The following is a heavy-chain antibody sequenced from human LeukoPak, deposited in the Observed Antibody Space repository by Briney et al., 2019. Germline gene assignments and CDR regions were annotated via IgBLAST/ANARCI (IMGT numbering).Heavy chain of an antibody. V-gene: IGHV1-2*02. CDR2: INPNSGGT. J-gene: IGHJ4*02. D-gene: IGHD5-24*01. Sequence: ASVKVSCKASEYTFTGDYVHWVRQAPGQGLEWMGWINPNSGGTNYAQKFQGRVTMARDTSINTAYMELSRLTSDDTAVYYCARDQDGYNHDYWGQGTLVTVSS. CDR1: EYTFTGDY. CDR3: ARDQDGYNHDY.